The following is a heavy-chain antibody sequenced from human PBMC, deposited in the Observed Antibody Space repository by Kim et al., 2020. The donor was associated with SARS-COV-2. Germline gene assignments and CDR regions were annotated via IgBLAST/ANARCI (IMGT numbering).Heavy chain of an antibody. CDR3: AEHRGPYYYDSSGYMAYFDY. CDR1: GFTFSSYA. V-gene: IGHV3-23*01. CDR2: ISGSGGST. Sequence: GGSLRLSCAASGFTFSSYAMSWVRQAPGKGLEWVSAISGSGGSTYYADSVKGRFTISRDNSKNTLYLQMNSLRAEDTAVYYCAEHRGPYYYDSSGYMAYFDYWGQGTLVTVSS. D-gene: IGHD3-22*01. J-gene: IGHJ4*02.